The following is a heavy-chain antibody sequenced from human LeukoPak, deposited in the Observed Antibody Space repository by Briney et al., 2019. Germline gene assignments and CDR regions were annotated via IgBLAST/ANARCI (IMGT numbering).Heavy chain of an antibody. J-gene: IGHJ5*02. Sequence: PSQTLSLTCAVSGGSISSGGYSWSWIRQPPGKGLEWIGYIYHSGSTYYNPSRKSRVTISVDRSKNQFSLKLSSVTAADTAVYYCARAPMGRGVIIGWFDPWGQGTLVTVSS. CDR2: IYHSGST. V-gene: IGHV4-30-2*01. D-gene: IGHD3-10*01. CDR3: ARAPMGRGVIIGWFDP. CDR1: GGSISSGGYS.